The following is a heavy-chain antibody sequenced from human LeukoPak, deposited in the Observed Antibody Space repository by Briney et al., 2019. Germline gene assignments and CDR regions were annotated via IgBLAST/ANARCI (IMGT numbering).Heavy chain of an antibody. CDR3: SRGHTAILYGMDV. J-gene: IGHJ6*04. Sequence: GGSLRLFCAASGFTFSSYEMNWVRQAPGKGLEWVSYISSSGSTIYYADSVKGRFTISRDNAKNNLYLQMKSLRAEDTAVDYCSRGHTAILYGMDVWGKGTTVTVSS. V-gene: IGHV3-48*03. D-gene: IGHD5-18*01. CDR1: GFTFSSYE. CDR2: ISSSGSTI.